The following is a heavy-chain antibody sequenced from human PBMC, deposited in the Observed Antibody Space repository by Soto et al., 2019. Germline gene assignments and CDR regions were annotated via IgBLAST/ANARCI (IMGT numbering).Heavy chain of an antibody. V-gene: IGHV3-23*01. D-gene: IGHD2-2*01. J-gene: IGHJ4*02. Sequence: GGSLRLSCAASGFTFSSYAMSWVRQAPGKGLEWVSAISGSGGSTYYADSVKGRFTISRDNSKNTLYLQMNSLRAEDTAVYYCASASVVVPAAYFDYWGQGTLVTVSS. CDR1: GFTFSSYA. CDR2: ISGSGGST. CDR3: ASASVVVPAAYFDY.